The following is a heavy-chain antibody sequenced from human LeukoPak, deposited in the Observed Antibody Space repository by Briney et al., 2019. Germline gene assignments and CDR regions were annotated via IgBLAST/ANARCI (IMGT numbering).Heavy chain of an antibody. CDR1: GFTFSSYS. CDR2: ISSSSTI. J-gene: IGHJ6*02. V-gene: IGHV3-48*04. D-gene: IGHD3-9*01. Sequence: GGSLRLSCAASGFTFSSYSMNWVRQAPGKGLEWVSYISSSSTIYYADSVKGRFTISRDNAKNSLYLQMNSPRAEDTAVYYCARDAFDWSYYYYGMDVWGQGTTVTVSS. CDR3: ARDAFDWSYYYYGMDV.